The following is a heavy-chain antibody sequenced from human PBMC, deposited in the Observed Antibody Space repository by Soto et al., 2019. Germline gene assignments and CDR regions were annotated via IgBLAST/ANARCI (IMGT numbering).Heavy chain of an antibody. J-gene: IGHJ5*02. Sequence: QVQLVESGGGVVQPGRSLRLSCAASGFTFSSYAMHWVRQAPGKGLEWVAVISYDGSNKYYADSVKGRFTISRDNSKNTLYLQMNSLRAEDTAVYYCARDGYMGGIAVAGQKWWFDPWGQGTLVTVSS. CDR2: ISYDGSNK. V-gene: IGHV3-30-3*01. CDR1: GFTFSSYA. CDR3: ARDGYMGGIAVAGQKWWFDP. D-gene: IGHD6-19*01.